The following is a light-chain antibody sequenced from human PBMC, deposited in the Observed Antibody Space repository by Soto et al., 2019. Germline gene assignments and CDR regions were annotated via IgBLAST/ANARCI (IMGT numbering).Light chain of an antibody. J-gene: IGLJ2*01. CDR3: CSYAGSVL. Sequence: QSALTQPPSASGSPGQAVTISCTGTSSDVGGYNYVSWYQQHPGKAPKLMIYEVNKRPSGVPDRFFGSKSGNTASLTVSGLQAEDEADYYCCSYAGSVLFGGGTKSPS. CDR2: EVN. V-gene: IGLV2-8*01. CDR1: SSDVGGYNY.